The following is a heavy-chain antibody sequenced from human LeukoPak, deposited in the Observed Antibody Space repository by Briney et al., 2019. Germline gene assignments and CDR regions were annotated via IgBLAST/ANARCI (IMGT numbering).Heavy chain of an antibody. CDR2: IYHSGST. D-gene: IGHD3-10*01. J-gene: IGHJ4*02. CDR1: GYSISSGYY. V-gene: IGHV4-38-2*02. CDR3: AEDRGGTLDY. Sequence: PSETLSLTCTVSGYSISSGYYWGWIRQPPGKGLEWIGSIYHSGSTYYNPSLKSRVTISVDTSKNQFSLKLSSVTAADTAVYYCAEDRGGTLDYWGQGTLVTVSS.